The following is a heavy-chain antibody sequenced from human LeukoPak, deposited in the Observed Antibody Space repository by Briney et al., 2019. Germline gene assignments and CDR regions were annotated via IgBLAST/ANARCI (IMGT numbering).Heavy chain of an antibody. Sequence: TGGSLKLSCAASGFTFSGSAMHWVRQASGKGLEWVGRIRSKANSYAAAYAASVKGRFTISRDDSKNTAYLQMNSLKTEDTAVYYCTKSIAAAGTDAFDIWGQGTMVTVSS. CDR2: IRSKANSYAA. CDR3: TKSIAAAGTDAFDI. CDR1: GFTFSGSA. V-gene: IGHV3-73*01. J-gene: IGHJ3*02. D-gene: IGHD6-13*01.